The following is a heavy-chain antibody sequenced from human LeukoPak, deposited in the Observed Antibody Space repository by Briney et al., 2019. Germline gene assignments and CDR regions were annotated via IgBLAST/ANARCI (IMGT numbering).Heavy chain of an antibody. J-gene: IGHJ3*02. CDR1: GGTFSSYA. CDR2: IIPIFGTA. D-gene: IGHD2-2*01. Sequence: EASVKVSCKASGGTFSSYAISWVRQAPGQGLEWMGGIIPIFGTANYARKFQGRVTITADESTSTAYMELSSLRSEDTAVYYCASILHYCSSTSCHNDAFDIWGQGAMVTVSS. CDR3: ASILHYCSSTSCHNDAFDI. V-gene: IGHV1-69*13.